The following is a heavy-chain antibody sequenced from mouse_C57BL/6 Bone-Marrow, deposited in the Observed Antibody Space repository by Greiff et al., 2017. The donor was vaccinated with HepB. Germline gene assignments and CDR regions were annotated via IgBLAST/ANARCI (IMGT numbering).Heavy chain of an antibody. J-gene: IGHJ1*03. CDR3: AREGSKDWYFDV. D-gene: IGHD2-5*01. CDR2: INPGSGGT. Sequence: QVQLKQSGAELVRPGTSVKVSCKASGYAFTNYLIEWVKQRPGQGLEWIGVINPGSGGTNYNEKFKGKATLTADKSSSTAYMQLSSLTSEDSAVYFCAREGSKDWYFDVWGTGTTVTVSS. CDR1: GYAFTNYL. V-gene: IGHV1-54*01.